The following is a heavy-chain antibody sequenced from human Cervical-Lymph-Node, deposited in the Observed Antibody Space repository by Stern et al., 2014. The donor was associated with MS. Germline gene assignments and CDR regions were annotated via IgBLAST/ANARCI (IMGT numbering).Heavy chain of an antibody. D-gene: IGHD6-19*01. CDR3: ARSLDRYSSDWYLYY. J-gene: IGHJ4*02. CDR1: GGSIGNYY. Sequence: QLQLQESGPGLVRPSETLSLTCTVSGGSIGNYYWSWIRQAPGKGLEWIGVVYYTGGVNYNPSLKSRVTISVDTSMNQFSLKLSSVTAADTATYYCARSLDRYSSDWYLYYWGQGALVTVSS. V-gene: IGHV4-59*01. CDR2: VYYTGGV.